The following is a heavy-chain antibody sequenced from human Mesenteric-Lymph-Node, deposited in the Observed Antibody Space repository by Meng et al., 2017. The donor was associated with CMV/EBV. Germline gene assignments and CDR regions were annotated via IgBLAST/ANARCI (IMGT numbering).Heavy chain of an antibody. D-gene: IGHD7-27*01. CDR3: ARTPTGTHGYYFDY. V-gene: IGHV3-21*01. CDR1: GFTFSSYS. J-gene: IGHJ4*02. CDR2: ISSSSSYI. Sequence: GGSLRLSCAASGFTFSSYSMNWVRQAPGKGLEWVSSISSSSSYIYYADSVKGRFTISRDNAKNSLYLQMNSLRAEDTAVYYCARTPTGTHGYYFDYWGQGTLVTVSS.